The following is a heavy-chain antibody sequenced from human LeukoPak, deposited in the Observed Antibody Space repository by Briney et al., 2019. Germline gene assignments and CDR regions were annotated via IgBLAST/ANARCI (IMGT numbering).Heavy chain of an antibody. CDR1: GYTFTSYY. J-gene: IGHJ3*02. CDR3: ARDGFFGSGIVGAFDI. D-gene: IGHD3-10*01. CDR2: INPSGGST. Sequence: ASVKVSCKASGYTFTSYYMHWVRQAPGQGLEWMGIINPSGGSTSYAQKFQGRVTMITDTSTSTAYMELKSLRSDDTAVYYCARDGFFGSGIVGAFDIWGQGTVVTVSS. V-gene: IGHV1-46*01.